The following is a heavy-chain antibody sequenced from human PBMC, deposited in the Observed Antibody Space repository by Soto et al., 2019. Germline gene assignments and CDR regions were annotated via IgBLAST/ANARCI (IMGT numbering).Heavy chain of an antibody. J-gene: IGHJ3*01. V-gene: IGHV3-53*01. CDR2: IYLGGYT. CDR3: AASVTTPGGFDV. D-gene: IGHD4-17*01. CDR1: GFSVSAKY. Sequence: ESGGGLNQPGGSLRLSCAASGFSVSAKYMIWVRQAPGKGLEWVSVIYLGGYTNHADPVKGRFTISRDNVKNTVSLQMSSLRAEDTAVYYCAASVTTPGGFDVWGQGTEVTVSS.